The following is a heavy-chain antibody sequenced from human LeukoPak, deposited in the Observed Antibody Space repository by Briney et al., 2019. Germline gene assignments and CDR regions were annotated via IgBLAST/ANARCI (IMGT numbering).Heavy chain of an antibody. CDR2: MNPNSGNT. J-gene: IGHJ6*02. CDR3: ARGVGPILYYYDSSGYASGMDV. Sequence: ASVKVSCKASGYTFTSYDINWVRQATGQGLEWMGWMNPNSGNTGYAQKFQGRVTMTRNTSISTAYMELSSLRSEDTAVYYCARGVGPILYYYDSSGYASGMDVWGQGTTVTVSS. CDR1: GYTFTSYD. D-gene: IGHD3-22*01. V-gene: IGHV1-8*01.